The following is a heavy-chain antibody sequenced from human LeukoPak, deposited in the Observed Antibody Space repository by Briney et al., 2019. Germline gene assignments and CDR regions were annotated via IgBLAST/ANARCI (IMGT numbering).Heavy chain of an antibody. CDR1: GGSISSSIYY. V-gene: IGHV4-39*01. Sequence: PSETLSLTCSVSGGSISSSIYYWGWIRQPPGKGLEWIGSIYYSGSTYFNPSLKSRVTISVDTSKNQFSLKLSSVTAADTAVYYCARHVNVGRITMVRGVKPWFDPWGQGTLVTVSS. J-gene: IGHJ5*02. D-gene: IGHD3-10*01. CDR3: ARHVNVGRITMVRGVKPWFDP. CDR2: IYYSGST.